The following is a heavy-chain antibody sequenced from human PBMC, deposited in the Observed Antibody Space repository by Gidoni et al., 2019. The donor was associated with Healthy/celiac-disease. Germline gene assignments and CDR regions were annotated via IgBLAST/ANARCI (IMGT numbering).Heavy chain of an antibody. CDR3: ARDGPVEAVAGTNWFDP. CDR1: GGSISSGSYY. CDR2: IYTSGST. V-gene: IGHV4-61*02. J-gene: IGHJ5*02. D-gene: IGHD6-19*01. Sequence: VSGGSISSGSYYWSWIRQPAGKGLEWIGRIYTSGSTNYNPSLKSRVTISVDTSKNQFSLKPSSVTAADTAVYYCARDGPVEAVAGTNWFDPWGQGTLVTVSS.